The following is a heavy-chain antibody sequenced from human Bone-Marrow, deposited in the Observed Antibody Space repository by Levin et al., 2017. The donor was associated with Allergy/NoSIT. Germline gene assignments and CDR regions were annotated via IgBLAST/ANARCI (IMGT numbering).Heavy chain of an antibody. CDR3: VGNGWYYLDF. V-gene: IGHV4-4*02. J-gene: IGHJ4*02. Sequence: SETLSLTCDVSGASIISSRWWSWVRQTPGKGLEWIGEFHHSGTINYNPSLKSRVTISIDKSKNQFSLKLTSMNAADTAVYHCVGNGWYYLDFWGQGRVVTVSS. CDR2: FHHSGTI. CDR1: GASIISSRW. D-gene: IGHD6-19*01.